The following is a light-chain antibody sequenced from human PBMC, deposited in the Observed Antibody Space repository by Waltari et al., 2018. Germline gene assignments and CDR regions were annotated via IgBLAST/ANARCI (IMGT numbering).Light chain of an antibody. CDR2: WAS. V-gene: IGKV4-1*01. J-gene: IGKJ1*01. CDR1: QSVLYSSNNKNY. Sequence: DIQMTQSPDSLAVSLGERATIHCKSSQSVLYSSNNKNYLAWYQQKPGQPPKLLIYWASTRESGVPDRFSGSGSGTDFTLTISSLQAEDVAVYYCQQYYSTPWTFGQGTKVEIK. CDR3: QQYYSTPWT.